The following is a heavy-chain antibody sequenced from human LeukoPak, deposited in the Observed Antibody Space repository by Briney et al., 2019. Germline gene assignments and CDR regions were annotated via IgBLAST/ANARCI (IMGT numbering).Heavy chain of an antibody. Sequence: PPETLTLTCTLSGDSITRYHWSWSRHPPGKGLEWAGYIHYSGNTSDTPPLTSRVTISLDTSKKQISPKLRAVTAPGTPPCICAIGLHRSAYQGHGWCDPWGQGTLVTVSS. V-gene: IGHV4-59*01. J-gene: IGHJ5*02. CDR3: AIGLHRSAYQGHGWCDP. D-gene: IGHD3-3*01. CDR1: GDSITRYH. CDR2: IHYSGNT.